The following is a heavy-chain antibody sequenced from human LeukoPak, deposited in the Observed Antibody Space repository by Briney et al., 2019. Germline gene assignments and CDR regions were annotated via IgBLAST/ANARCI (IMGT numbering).Heavy chain of an antibody. CDR3: ARVTPNIVVVPAAILEDYYYYYGMDV. Sequence: ASVKVSCKASGYTFTSYGISWVRQAPGQGLEWMGWISAYNGNTNYAQKPQGRVTMTTDTSTSTAYMELRSLRSDDTAVYYCARVTPNIVVVPAAILEDYYYYYGMDVWGQGTTVTVSS. V-gene: IGHV1-18*01. CDR1: GYTFTSYG. CDR2: ISAYNGNT. J-gene: IGHJ6*02. D-gene: IGHD2-2*01.